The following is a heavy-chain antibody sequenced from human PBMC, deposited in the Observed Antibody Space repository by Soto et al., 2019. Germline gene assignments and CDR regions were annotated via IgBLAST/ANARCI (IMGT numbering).Heavy chain of an antibody. D-gene: IGHD1-1*01. V-gene: IGHV4-4*07. J-gene: IGHJ5*02. CDR1: GASISGFY. CDR2: IYATGTT. Sequence: SETLSLTCTVSGASISGFYWSWIRKSAGKGLEWIGRIYATGTTDYNPSLKSRVMMSVDTSKKQFSLKLRSVTAADTAVYYCVRDATKTLRDWLDPWGQGIPVTVSS. CDR3: VRDATKTLRDWLDP.